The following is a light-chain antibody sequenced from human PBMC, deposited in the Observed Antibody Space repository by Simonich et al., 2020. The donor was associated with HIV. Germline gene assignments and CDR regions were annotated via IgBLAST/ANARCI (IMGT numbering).Light chain of an antibody. J-gene: IGKJ1*01. Sequence: DIVMTQSPDSLAVSLGERATINCKSSQSVLYSSNTKNYLAWYQQKPGQPPKLLIYWASTREFGVPDRFSGSGSGTDFTLTISSLQAEDVAVYYCQQYYRTPQFGQGTEVEIK. CDR1: QSVLYSSNTKNY. CDR2: WAS. CDR3: QQYYRTPQ. V-gene: IGKV4-1*01.